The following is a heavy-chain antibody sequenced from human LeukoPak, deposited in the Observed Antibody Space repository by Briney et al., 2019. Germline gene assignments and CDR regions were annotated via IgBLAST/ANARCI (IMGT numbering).Heavy chain of an antibody. CDR1: GGSISSYY. Sequence: SETLSPTCTVSGGSISSYYWSWIRQPPGKGLEWIGYIYYSGSTKYNPSLKSRVTISVDTSKNQFSLKLSSVTAADTAVYYCAREYYDSSDDVFDIWGQGTMVTVSS. V-gene: IGHV4-59*01. J-gene: IGHJ3*02. D-gene: IGHD3-22*01. CDR3: AREYYDSSDDVFDI. CDR2: IYYSGST.